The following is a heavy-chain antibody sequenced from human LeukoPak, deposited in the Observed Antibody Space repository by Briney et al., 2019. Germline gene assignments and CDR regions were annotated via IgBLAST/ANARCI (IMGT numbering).Heavy chain of an antibody. CDR2: TYYRSKWYN. J-gene: IGHJ2*01. D-gene: IGHD5-18*01. V-gene: IGHV6-1*01. Sequence: KPSQTLSLTCAISGDSVSGNSATWNWIRQSPSRGLEWLGGTYYRSKWYNDYAVSVKSRITINPDTSKNQFSLQLNSVTPEDTAVYYCTRAGSYGYYWYFDLWGRGTLVTVSS. CDR3: TRAGSYGYYWYFDL. CDR1: GDSVSGNSAT.